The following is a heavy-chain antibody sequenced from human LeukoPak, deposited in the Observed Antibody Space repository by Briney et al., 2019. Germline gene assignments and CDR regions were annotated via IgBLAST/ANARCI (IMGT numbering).Heavy chain of an antibody. Sequence: ASVEVSCKASGYTFSSYDINWVRQATGQGLEWMGWMNPNSGNTGYAQKFQGRVTMTRNTSISTAYMELSSLRSEDTAVYNCASTGGVVVVITIGYWGQGTLVTLSS. CDR2: MNPNSGNT. V-gene: IGHV1-8*01. D-gene: IGHD3-22*01. J-gene: IGHJ4*02. CDR1: GYTFSSYD. CDR3: ASTGGVVVVITIGY.